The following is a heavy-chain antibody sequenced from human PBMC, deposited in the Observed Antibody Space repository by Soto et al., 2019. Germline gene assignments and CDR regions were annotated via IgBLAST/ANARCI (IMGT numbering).Heavy chain of an antibody. Sequence: QITLKESGPTLVKPTQTLTLTCTFSGFSLDTSGVGVGWIRQPPGKTLEWLALIYWDDDKRYSPSLNSRLTITKDTSKNPVVLSMTTVDPVDTATYYCAHIFDFDWVWAFEYWGQGALVTVSS. CDR1: GFSLDTSGVG. V-gene: IGHV2-5*02. CDR2: IYWDDDK. J-gene: IGHJ4*02. D-gene: IGHD3-9*01. CDR3: AHIFDFDWVWAFEY.